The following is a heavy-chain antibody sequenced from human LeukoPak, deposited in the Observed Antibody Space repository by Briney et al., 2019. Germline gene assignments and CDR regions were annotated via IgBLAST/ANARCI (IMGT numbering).Heavy chain of an antibody. CDR3: AKGQERTRIAARPSALDF. V-gene: IGHV3-23*01. D-gene: IGHD6-6*01. J-gene: IGHJ4*02. CDR2: ISVSGAST. Sequence: PGGSLRLSCTASGLIFTNYAMTWVRQAPGKGLEWVSTISVSGASTYYADSVKGRFTISRENSKNTLYLQMSTLRAEDTATYYCAKGQERTRIAARPSALDFWGQGTLVTVSS. CDR1: GLIFTNYA.